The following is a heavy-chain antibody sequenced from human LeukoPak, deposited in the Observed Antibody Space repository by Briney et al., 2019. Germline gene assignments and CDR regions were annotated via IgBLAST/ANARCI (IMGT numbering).Heavy chain of an antibody. CDR1: GFTFSSYN. V-gene: IGHV3-21*01. D-gene: IGHD5-12*01. Sequence: GGSLRLSCAASGFTFSSYNMNWVRQAPGKGLEWVSFISTSSSYIYCADSLKGRFTISRDNAKNSLYLQMNSLRAEDTAVYYCAREWLGAFDIWGQGTMVTVSS. J-gene: IGHJ3*02. CDR2: ISTSSSYI. CDR3: AREWLGAFDI.